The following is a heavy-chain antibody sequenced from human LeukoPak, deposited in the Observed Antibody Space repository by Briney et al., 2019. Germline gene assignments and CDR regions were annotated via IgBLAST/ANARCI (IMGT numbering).Heavy chain of an antibody. CDR2: IDSDGSST. V-gene: IGHV3-74*01. CDR1: GFTFDDYA. J-gene: IGHJ4*02. Sequence: PGGSLRLSCAASGFTFDDYAMHWVRQAPGKGLVWVSRIDSDGSSTRYADSVKGRFTISRDNAKNTLYLQMNSLRAEDTAVYYCARGYHTANDYWGQGTLVTVSS. CDR3: ARGYHTANDY. D-gene: IGHD5-18*01.